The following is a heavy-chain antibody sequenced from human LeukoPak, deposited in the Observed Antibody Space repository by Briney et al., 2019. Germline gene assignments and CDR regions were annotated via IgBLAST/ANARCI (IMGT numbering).Heavy chain of an antibody. CDR3: ASLISDYYYYGMDV. D-gene: IGHD2-8*01. V-gene: IGHV1-69*13. J-gene: IGHJ6*02. CDR2: IIPIFGTA. CDR1: GGTFSSYA. Sequence: GASVKVSCKASGGTFSSYAISWVGQAPGQGLEWMGGIIPIFGTANYAQKFQGRVTITADESTSTAYMELGSLRSEDTAVYYCASLISDYYYYGMDVWGQGTTVTVSS.